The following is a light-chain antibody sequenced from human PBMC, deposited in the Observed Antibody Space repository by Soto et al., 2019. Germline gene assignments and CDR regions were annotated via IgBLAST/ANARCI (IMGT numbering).Light chain of an antibody. CDR2: DVS. CDR1: SSDVGGNKY. V-gene: IGLV2-14*03. CDR3: SAVTGTTYV. Sequence: QSVLTQPASVSGSPGQSITISCTGTSSDVGGNKYVSWYQHYPGKAPKLMICDVSNRPSGVSIRFSGSKSGNTASLTISGLQAEDEADYYCSAVTGTTYVFGTGTKLTVL. J-gene: IGLJ1*01.